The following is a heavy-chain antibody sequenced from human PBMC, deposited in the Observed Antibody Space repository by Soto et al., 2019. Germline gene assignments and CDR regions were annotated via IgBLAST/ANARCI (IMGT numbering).Heavy chain of an antibody. V-gene: IGHV2-26*01. CDR3: ARYEYGIPTYYDMAV. Sequence: QVTLEESGPVLVKPTEPLTLTCTVPGFSLSNGRMGVSWIRQPPGKALEWLAHIFSNDEKSYSTSLKSRLTISKDTSKSQVVLTMTNMDPVDTATYFCARYEYGIPTYYDMAVWGKGTTVTVSS. CDR2: IFSNDEK. J-gene: IGHJ6*03. CDR1: GFSLSNGRMG. D-gene: IGHD5-12*01.